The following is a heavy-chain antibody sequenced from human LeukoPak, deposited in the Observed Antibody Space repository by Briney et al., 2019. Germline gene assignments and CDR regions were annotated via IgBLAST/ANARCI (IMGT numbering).Heavy chain of an antibody. CDR2: INRDGSGT. Sequence: GGSLRLSCAASGFTFSSYWMHWVRQPSGKGLVWVSRINRDGSGTSYVDSVKGRFTISRDNAKNTVYLQMSSLRAEDTAVYYCARDSNYGMDVWGQGTTVTVSS. J-gene: IGHJ6*02. V-gene: IGHV3-74*01. CDR3: ARDSNYGMDV. CDR1: GFTFSSYW.